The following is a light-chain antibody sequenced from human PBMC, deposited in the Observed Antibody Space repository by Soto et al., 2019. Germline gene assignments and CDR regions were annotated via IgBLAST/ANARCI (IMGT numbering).Light chain of an antibody. CDR3: LLVYRDFIL. CDR1: TGAVTSGHY. J-gene: IGLJ3*02. V-gene: IGLV7-46*01. Sequence: QAVVTQEPSLTVSPGGTVTLTCGSSTGAVTSGHYPYWFQQKPGQAPMTLIYETNNKLSWTPARFSGFLLGGKAALTLSGAQPDDEADYYCLLVYRDFILFGGGTKLTVL. CDR2: ETN.